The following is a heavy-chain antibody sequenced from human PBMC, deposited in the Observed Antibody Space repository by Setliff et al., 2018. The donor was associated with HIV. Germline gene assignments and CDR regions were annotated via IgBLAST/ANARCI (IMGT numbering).Heavy chain of an antibody. CDR2: INHSGNT. Sequence: PSETLSLTCAVSGGTFSLSSYYWGWIRQPPGKGLEWIGSINHSGNTYHSPSLKTRVTISIDTSKNHFSLKLTSVTAADTAVYYCARGVWPRTFDIWGQGTMVTVSS. V-gene: IGHV4-39*02. J-gene: IGHJ3*02. CDR3: ARGVWPRTFDI. CDR1: GGTFSLSSYY. D-gene: IGHD2-21*01.